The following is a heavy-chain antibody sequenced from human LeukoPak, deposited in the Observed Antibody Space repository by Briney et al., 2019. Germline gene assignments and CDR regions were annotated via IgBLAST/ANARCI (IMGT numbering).Heavy chain of an antibody. V-gene: IGHV3-30*02. J-gene: IGHJ6*03. D-gene: IGHD4-17*01. CDR1: GFTFSSYS. CDR2: IRYDGSNK. Sequence: GGSLRLSCAASGFTFSSYSMNWVRQAPGKGLEWVAFIRYDGSNKYYADSVKGRFTISRDNSKNTLYLQMNSLRAEDTAVYYCAKADYGDYGIGDYYYMDGWGKGTTVTVSS. CDR3: AKADYGDYGIGDYYYMDG.